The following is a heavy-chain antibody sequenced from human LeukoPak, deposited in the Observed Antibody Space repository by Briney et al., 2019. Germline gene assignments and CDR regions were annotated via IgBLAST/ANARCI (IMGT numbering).Heavy chain of an antibody. CDR3: ARETDYSSTDY. J-gene: IGHJ4*02. CDR2: IYISGST. D-gene: IGHD6-13*01. Sequence: SETLSLTCAVYGGSFSGYYWSWIRQPAGKGLEWIGHIYISGSTNYNPSLKSRVTMSVDTSKNQFSLKLSSVTAADTAVYYCARETDYSSTDYWGQGALVTVSS. V-gene: IGHV4-4*07. CDR1: GGSFSGYY.